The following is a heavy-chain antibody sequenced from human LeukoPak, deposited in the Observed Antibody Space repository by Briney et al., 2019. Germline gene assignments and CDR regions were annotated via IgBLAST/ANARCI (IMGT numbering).Heavy chain of an antibody. Sequence: GGSLRLSCVASGFIVSSNYLNWDRQAPGRGLVWVSRINPDGSSIGYADFVRGRFTISRDNAKNTLFLQMNSLTVEDTAMYYCGRDLSWGSTDYWGQGTLVTVSS. V-gene: IGHV3-74*01. CDR3: GRDLSWGSTDY. D-gene: IGHD3-16*01. CDR2: INPDGSSI. J-gene: IGHJ4*02. CDR1: GFIVSSNY.